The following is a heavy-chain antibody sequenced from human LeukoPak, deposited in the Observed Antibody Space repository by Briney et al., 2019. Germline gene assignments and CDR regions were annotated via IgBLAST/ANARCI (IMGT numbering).Heavy chain of an antibody. CDR1: GFTFNNYN. Sequence: GGSLRLSCAASGFTFNNYNMNWVRQAPGRGLEWVSFISTGSSTTFYADSVKGRFTISRDNAKKSLYLQMNSLRDEDTAVYYCGREAVAGLIDPWGQGTLVTVSS. CDR2: ISTGSSTT. D-gene: IGHD6-19*01. J-gene: IGHJ5*02. V-gene: IGHV3-48*02. CDR3: GREAVAGLIDP.